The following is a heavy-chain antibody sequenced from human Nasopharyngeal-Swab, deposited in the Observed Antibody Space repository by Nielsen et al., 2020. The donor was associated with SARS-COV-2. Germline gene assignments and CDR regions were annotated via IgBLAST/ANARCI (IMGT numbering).Heavy chain of an antibody. J-gene: IGHJ2*01. CDR3: ARHNCGGDCYSNDWYFDL. CDR2: IYPGDSDT. CDR1: GYSFTSYW. V-gene: IGHV5-51*01. Sequence: GESLKISCKGSGYSFTSYWIGWVRQMPGKGLEWMGIIYPGDSDTRYSPSFQGQVTISADKSISTAYLQWSSLKASVTAMYYCARHNCGGDCYSNDWYFDLWGRGTLVTVSS. D-gene: IGHD2-21*02.